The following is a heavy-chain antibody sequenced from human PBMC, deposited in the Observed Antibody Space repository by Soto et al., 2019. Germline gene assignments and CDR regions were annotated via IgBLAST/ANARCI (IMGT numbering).Heavy chain of an antibody. CDR2: IYHSGST. D-gene: IGHD4-17*01. J-gene: IGHJ4*02. V-gene: IGHV4-30-2*01. CDR3: GRISSHGDYAY. CDR1: GGSISSGGYS. Sequence: SETLSLTCTVSGGSISSGGYSWSCIRQPPGKGLEWIGYIYHSGSTYYNPSLKSRVTISVDRSKNQFSLKLSSVTAADTAVYYCGRISSHGDYAYWGQGTLVTVSS.